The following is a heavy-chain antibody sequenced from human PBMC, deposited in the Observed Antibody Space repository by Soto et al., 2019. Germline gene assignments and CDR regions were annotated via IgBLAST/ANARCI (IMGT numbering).Heavy chain of an antibody. CDR2: VHNDGRT. V-gene: IGHV4-59*02. J-gene: IGHJ4*01. Sequence: SETLSLTCTVSVAPISGSVSSYYWSWIRQPPGKGLEWIWYVHNDGRTSYNSYLKNRVTISLDTSKNQFSLKVSSVTAADTAVYLCARDRPYYGFDXWGHGAPVTVSX. CDR1: VAPISGSVSSYY. D-gene: IGHD3-22*01. CDR3: ARDRPYYGFDX.